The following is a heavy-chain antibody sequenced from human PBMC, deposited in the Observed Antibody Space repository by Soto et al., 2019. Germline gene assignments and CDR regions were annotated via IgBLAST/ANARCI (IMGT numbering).Heavy chain of an antibody. CDR3: AADLRITMVRGVIAWFYYYYGMDF. V-gene: IGHV1-58*01. Sequence: SVKVSCKASGFTFTSSAVQWVRQARGQRLEWIGCIVVGSGNTNYAQKFQERVTITRDMSTSTAYMELSSLRSEDTAVYYCAADLRITMVRGVIAWFYYYYGMDFWGQGSTVTVSS. CDR2: IVVGSGNT. J-gene: IGHJ6*02. D-gene: IGHD3-10*01. CDR1: GFTFTSSA.